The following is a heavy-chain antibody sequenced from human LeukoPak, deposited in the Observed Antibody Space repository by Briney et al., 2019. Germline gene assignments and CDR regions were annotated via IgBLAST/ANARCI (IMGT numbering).Heavy chain of an antibody. V-gene: IGHV4-61*02. CDR1: GGSISSGSYY. J-gene: IGHJ6*03. CDR3: ARTTEGGYTYDYFYYYYMDV. CDR2: IFPSGST. Sequence: SQTLSLTCTVSGGSISSGSYYWSWIRQPAGKGLEWIGCIFPSGSTNYNSSLKSRVTISVDTSKNQFSLKVSSVTAADTAAYYCARTTEGGYTYDYFYYYYMDVWGKGTTVTISS. D-gene: IGHD5-18*01.